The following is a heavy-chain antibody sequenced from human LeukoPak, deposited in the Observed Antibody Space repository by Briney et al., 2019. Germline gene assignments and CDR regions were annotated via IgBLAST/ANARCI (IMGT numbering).Heavy chain of an antibody. D-gene: IGHD6-13*01. V-gene: IGHV3-23*01. J-gene: IGHJ4*02. CDR2: ISGSGGST. CDR3: AKDSSSWYDERVY. Sequence: GGSLRLSCAASGFTFSSYAMSWVRQAPGKGLGWVSAISGSGGSTYYADSVKGRFTISRDNSKNTLYLQMNSLRAEDTAVYYCAKDSSSWYDERVYWGQGTLVTVSS. CDR1: GFTFSSYA.